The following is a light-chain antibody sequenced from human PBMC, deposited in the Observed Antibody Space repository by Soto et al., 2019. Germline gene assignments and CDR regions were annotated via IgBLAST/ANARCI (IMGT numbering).Light chain of an antibody. Sequence: QSVLTQPPSVSGAPGQRVTISCTGSSSNIGAGYDVHWYQQLPGTAPKLLIYGNSNRPSGVPDRFSGSKSGTSASLAITGLQAEDEADYYCCSYAGGGTLVFGGGTKLTVL. J-gene: IGLJ2*01. CDR2: GNS. CDR1: SSNIGAGYD. V-gene: IGLV1-40*01. CDR3: CSYAGGGTLV.